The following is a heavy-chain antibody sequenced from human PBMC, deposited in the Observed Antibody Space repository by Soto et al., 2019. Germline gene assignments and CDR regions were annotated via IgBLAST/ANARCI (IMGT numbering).Heavy chain of an antibody. J-gene: IGHJ3*02. CDR3: ARRKGSGSYSAFDI. Sequence: EASVKVSCKASGYTFTSYGISWVRQAPGQGLEWMGWISAYNGNTNYAQKLQGRVTMTTDTSTSTAYMELRSLRSDDTAVYYCARRKGSGSYSAFDIWGQGTMVTVSS. V-gene: IGHV1-18*04. CDR1: GYTFTSYG. D-gene: IGHD3-10*01. CDR2: ISAYNGNT.